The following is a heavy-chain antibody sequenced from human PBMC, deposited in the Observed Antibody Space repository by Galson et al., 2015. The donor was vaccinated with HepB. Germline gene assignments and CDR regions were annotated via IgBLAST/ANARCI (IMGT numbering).Heavy chain of an antibody. D-gene: IGHD3-22*01. CDR2: IYPGGSDT. V-gene: IGHV5-51*03. CDR3: ARHVSSYGYDSSGYYFDY. J-gene: IGHJ4*02. CDR1: GYSFTSYW. Sequence: QSGAEVKKPGESLKISCKGSGYSFTSYWIGWVRQMPGKGLGWMGIIYPGGSDTRYSPSSQGQVTISADKSISPAYLQWSSLKASDTAMYYCARHVSSYGYDSSGYYFDYWGQGTLVTVSS.